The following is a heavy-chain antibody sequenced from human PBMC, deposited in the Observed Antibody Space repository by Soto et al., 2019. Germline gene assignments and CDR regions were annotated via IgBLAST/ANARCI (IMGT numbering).Heavy chain of an antibody. CDR2: IIPIFGTA. Sequence: SVKVSCKASGCTFSSYAISWVRRAPGQGLEWMGGIIPIFGTANYAQKFQGRVTITADESTSTAYMELSSLRSEDTAVYYCAEATIFGVDYYYYYGMDVWGQGTTVTVSS. J-gene: IGHJ6*02. CDR1: GCTFSSYA. CDR3: AEATIFGVDYYYYYGMDV. V-gene: IGHV1-69*13. D-gene: IGHD3-3*01.